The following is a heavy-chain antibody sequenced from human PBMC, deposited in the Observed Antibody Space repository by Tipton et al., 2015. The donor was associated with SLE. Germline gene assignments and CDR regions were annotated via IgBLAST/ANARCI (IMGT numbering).Heavy chain of an antibody. J-gene: IGHJ5*02. Sequence: GSLRLSCAASGFTFSDHFMDWVRPAPGKGLEWVSSISRSSSSIYYAGSVKGRFTISRDNAKNSLFLEMNSLRVEDTAVYYCARDPHELWNGRNWFDPWGQGTLVTVSS. CDR1: GFTFSDHF. D-gene: IGHD2-21*01. CDR2: ISRSSSSI. CDR3: ARDPHELWNGRNWFDP. V-gene: IGHV3-21*04.